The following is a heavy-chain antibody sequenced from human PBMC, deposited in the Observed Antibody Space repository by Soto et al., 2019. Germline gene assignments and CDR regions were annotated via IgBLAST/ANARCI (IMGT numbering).Heavy chain of an antibody. J-gene: IGHJ3*02. Sequence: QVQLVESGGGVVQPGRSLRLSCAASGFTFSSYAMHWVRQAPGKGLEWVAVISYDGSNKYYPDSVKGRFAISSDNSKDALYLQKNSLSAEDTAVYYCARDSLPAAYAFDIWGQGTMVTVSS. V-gene: IGHV3-30*09. CDR1: GFTFSSYA. CDR3: ARDSLPAAYAFDI. CDR2: ISYDGSNK. D-gene: IGHD2-2*01.